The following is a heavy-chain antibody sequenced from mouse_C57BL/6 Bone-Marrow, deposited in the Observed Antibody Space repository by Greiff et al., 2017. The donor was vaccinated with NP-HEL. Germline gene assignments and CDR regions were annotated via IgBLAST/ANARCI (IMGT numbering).Heavy chain of an antibody. Sequence: QVQLKESGAELVRPGASVKLSCKASGYTFTDYYINWVKQRPGQGLEWIARIYPGSGNTYYNEKFKGKATLTAEKSSSTAYMQLSSLTSEDSAVYFCARWDDGYYYFDDWGQGTTLTVSS. V-gene: IGHV1-76*01. CDR2: IYPGSGNT. D-gene: IGHD2-3*01. J-gene: IGHJ2*01. CDR1: GYTFTDYY. CDR3: ARWDDGYYYFDD.